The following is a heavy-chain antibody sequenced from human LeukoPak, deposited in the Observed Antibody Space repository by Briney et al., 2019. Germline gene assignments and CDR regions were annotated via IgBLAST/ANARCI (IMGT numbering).Heavy chain of an antibody. D-gene: IGHD6-19*01. CDR2: IYYSGST. V-gene: IGHV4-39*01. Sequence: PSETLSLTCTVSGGSISSSSYYWGWIRQPPGKGLEWIGSIYYSGSTYYNPSLKSRVAISVDASKNQFSLKLSSVTAADTAVYYCARRGSGWYYFDYWGQGTLVTVSS. CDR3: ARRGSGWYYFDY. J-gene: IGHJ4*02. CDR1: GGSISSSSYY.